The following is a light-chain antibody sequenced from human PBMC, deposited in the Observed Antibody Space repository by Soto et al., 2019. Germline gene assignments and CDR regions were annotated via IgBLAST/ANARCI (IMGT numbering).Light chain of an antibody. CDR3: QQSYSAPWT. Sequence: DIQMTQTPSSLSASVGDRVTITCQASQSISSYLNWYQQKPGKAPKLLIYAASNLQSGVPSGFSGSGSGTDFTLTISSLQPEDFATYYCQQSYSAPWTFGQGTKV. V-gene: IGKV1-39*01. CDR2: AAS. CDR1: QSISSY. J-gene: IGKJ1*01.